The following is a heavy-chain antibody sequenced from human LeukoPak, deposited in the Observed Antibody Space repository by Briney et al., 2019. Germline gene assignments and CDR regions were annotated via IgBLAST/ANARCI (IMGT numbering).Heavy chain of an antibody. CDR2: IYYSGST. Sequence: SETLSLTCTVSGGSISSSSYYWGWIRQPPGKGLEWIGCIYYSGSTYYNPSLKSRVTISVDTSKNQISLKLRSVTAADTAVYYCAREAPISDSGSYYESLGYWGQGTLVTVSS. V-gene: IGHV4-39*07. CDR3: AREAPISDSGSYYESLGY. D-gene: IGHD3-10*01. J-gene: IGHJ4*02. CDR1: GGSISSSSYY.